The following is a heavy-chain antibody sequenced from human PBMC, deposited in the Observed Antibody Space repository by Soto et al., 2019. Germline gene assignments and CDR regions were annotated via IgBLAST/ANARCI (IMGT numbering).Heavy chain of an antibody. Sequence: QLQLQESGPGLVKPSETLSLTCTVSGGSISSSSYYWGWIRQPPGKGLEWIGSIYYSGSTYYNPSLTRRVTISVDTSKNQFSLKLSSVTDADTAVYYCARQKYDFWSGYIIKDAFDIWGQGTMVTVSS. CDR1: GGSISSSSYY. D-gene: IGHD3-3*01. V-gene: IGHV4-39*01. J-gene: IGHJ3*02. CDR3: ARQKYDFWSGYIIKDAFDI. CDR2: IYYSGST.